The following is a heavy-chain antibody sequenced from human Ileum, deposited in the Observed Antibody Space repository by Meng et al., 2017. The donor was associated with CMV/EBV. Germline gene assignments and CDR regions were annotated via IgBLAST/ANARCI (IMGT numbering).Heavy chain of an antibody. J-gene: IGHJ4*02. Sequence: VQCGGAVNEPRTSGKVAWMASDYSFTIFGISWMRRAPGQGLEWMGWISAKDGYTKYAQQFHDRDTMTTDTSASTAYMELRGLRSDDTAVYYGARAGAELTAHLDFWGQGTLVTVSS. D-gene: IGHD1-26*01. CDR3: ARAGAELTAHLDF. CDR2: ISAKDGYT. CDR1: DYSFTIFG. V-gene: IGHV1-18*01.